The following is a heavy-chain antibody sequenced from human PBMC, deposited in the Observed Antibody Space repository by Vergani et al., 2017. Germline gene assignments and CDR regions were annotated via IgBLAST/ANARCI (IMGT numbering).Heavy chain of an antibody. V-gene: IGHV7-4-1*02. Sequence: QVQVVQSGSEVKKPGASVKVSCRASGYTFTNYALNWVRQAPGQGLEWMGWINSNSGNPTYAQGFKGRFVFSLDSSVITSYLQINSLQPEDTAVYYCVRTRSGSCTGGSCYSGWFDPWGQGTLVTVSS. CDR3: VRTRSGSCTGGSCYSGWFDP. CDR1: GYTFTNYA. CDR2: INSNSGNP. J-gene: IGHJ5*02. D-gene: IGHD2-15*01.